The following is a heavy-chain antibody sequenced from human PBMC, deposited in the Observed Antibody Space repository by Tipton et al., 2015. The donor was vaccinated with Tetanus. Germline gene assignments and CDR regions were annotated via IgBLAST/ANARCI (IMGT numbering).Heavy chain of an antibody. V-gene: IGHV1-8*01. D-gene: IGHD6-13*01. J-gene: IGHJ4*02. Sequence: QLVQSGPEVKKPGASVKVSCKAFGYAFNSYDINWVRQASGQGLEWLGYMDPKTGRATYAEKFQGRVTMTSDTRETTAFMELRNLRSDDTAAYFCARGNRGSSWFLWGQGTLVTVSA. CDR3: ARGNRGSSWFL. CDR2: MDPKTGRA. CDR1: GYAFNSYD.